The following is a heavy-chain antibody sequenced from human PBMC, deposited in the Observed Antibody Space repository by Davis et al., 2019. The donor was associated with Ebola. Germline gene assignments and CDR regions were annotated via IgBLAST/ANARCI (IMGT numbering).Heavy chain of an antibody. J-gene: IGHJ6*02. Sequence: GESLKISCAASGFTFSSYSMNWVRQAPGKGLEWVSSISSSSSYIYYADSVKGRFTISRDNSKNTLYLQMNSLRAEYTALYYCARARGYSGYARWDYYYYGMDVWGQGTTVTVSS. CDR1: GFTFSSYS. D-gene: IGHD5-12*01. CDR3: ARARGYSGYARWDYYYYGMDV. CDR2: ISSSSSYI. V-gene: IGHV3-21*01.